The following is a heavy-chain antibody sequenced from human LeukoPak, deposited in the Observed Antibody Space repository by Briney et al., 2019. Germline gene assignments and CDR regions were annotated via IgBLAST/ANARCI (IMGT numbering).Heavy chain of an antibody. Sequence: PSETLSLTCTVSGGSISSYYWSWIRQPPGKGLEWIGYIYYSGSTNYNPSLKSRVTISVDTSKNQFSLKLSSVTAADTAVYYCARGGGSYYGDYHYYYMDVWGKGTTVTISS. CDR1: GGSISSYY. V-gene: IGHV4-59*01. CDR2: IYYSGST. J-gene: IGHJ6*03. D-gene: IGHD1-26*01. CDR3: ARGGGSYYGDYHYYYMDV.